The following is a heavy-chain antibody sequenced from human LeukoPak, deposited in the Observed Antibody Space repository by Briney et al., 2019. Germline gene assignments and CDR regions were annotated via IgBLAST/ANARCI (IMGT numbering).Heavy chain of an antibody. CDR1: GFTFRTYG. CDR3: AKDPPTVMANAFHI. Sequence: GGSLRLSCAASGFTFRTYGMSWVRPAAGTRLEWVSGINTSGGTTNYADSVKGRFTISRDNSNNTLYMQMNSLRADDTAAYYCAKDPPTVMANAFHIWGQGTMVTVS. V-gene: IGHV3-23*01. J-gene: IGHJ3*02. D-gene: IGHD5-18*01. CDR2: INTSGGTT.